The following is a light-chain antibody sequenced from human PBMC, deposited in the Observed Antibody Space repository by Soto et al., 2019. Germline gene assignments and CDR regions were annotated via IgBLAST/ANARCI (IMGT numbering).Light chain of an antibody. Sequence: QSVLTQLPSASASLGASVKLTCTLSSGHSNYAIAWHQQQPEKGPRYLMKVNSGGSHIKGDGIPDRFSGSSSGAERYLFISSLQSEDEADYYCQTWGTGSAIVVFGGGTQLTVL. CDR2: VNSGGSH. J-gene: IGLJ7*01. CDR1: SGHSNYA. CDR3: QTWGTGSAIVV. V-gene: IGLV4-69*01.